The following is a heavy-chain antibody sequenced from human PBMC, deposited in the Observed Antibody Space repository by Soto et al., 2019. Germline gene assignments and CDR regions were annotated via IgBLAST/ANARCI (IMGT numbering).Heavy chain of an antibody. CDR1: GYTFTSYG. Sequence: QVQLVQSGAEVKKPGASVKVSCKASGYTFTSYGISWVRQAPGQGLEWMGWISAYNGNTNYAQKLQGRVTMTTDTSSSNAYMELRSLRSDDTAGYYCARVGCISTSCYGPTDYYYYYGMDVWGQGTTVTVSS. J-gene: IGHJ6*02. CDR3: ARVGCISTSCYGPTDYYYYYGMDV. V-gene: IGHV1-18*01. D-gene: IGHD2-2*01. CDR2: ISAYNGNT.